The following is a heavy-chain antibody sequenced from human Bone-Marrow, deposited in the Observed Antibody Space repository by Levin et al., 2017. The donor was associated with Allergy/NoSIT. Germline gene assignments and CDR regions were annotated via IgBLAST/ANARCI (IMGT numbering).Heavy chain of an antibody. D-gene: IGHD5-24*01. CDR3: ARDYNMDV. V-gene: IGHV3-21*01. CDR1: GFSFSSYT. Sequence: PGGSLRLSCAASGFSFSSYTMGWVRQAPGKGLEWVASISGSSSYIYYADSVKGRLTISRDNTKNSLYLQMNSLRAEDTAVYYCARDYNMDVWGQGTTVTVSS. J-gene: IGHJ6*02. CDR2: ISGSSSYI.